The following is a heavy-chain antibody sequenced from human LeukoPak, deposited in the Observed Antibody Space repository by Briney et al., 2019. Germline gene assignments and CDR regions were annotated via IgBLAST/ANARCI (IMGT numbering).Heavy chain of an antibody. CDR2: VRFDTSQI. J-gene: IGHJ4*02. Sequence: GGSLRLSCATSGVTLSKYSMQWVRQAPGKGLEWVAFVRFDTSQIYYADSVKGRFTISRDNSKSTLYLQMDSLRAEDTAVYYCAKDTLRSAEGYFWGQGILVTVSS. CDR3: AKDTLRSAEGYF. D-gene: IGHD3-22*01. CDR1: GVTLSKYS. V-gene: IGHV3-30*02.